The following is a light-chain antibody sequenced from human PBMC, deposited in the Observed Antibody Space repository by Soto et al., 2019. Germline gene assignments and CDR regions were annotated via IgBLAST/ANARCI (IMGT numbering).Light chain of an antibody. CDR2: EVS. CDR1: SSDIGGSDY. CDR3: SSYVTSGTLV. V-gene: IGLV2-14*01. J-gene: IGLJ3*02. Sequence: QPALTQAASVSGSPGQSITISCTGTSSDIGGSDYVSWYQKHPGKAPKVIIYEVSDRPSGVSDRFSGSKSGNTASLTISGLQAEDEADYYCSSYVTSGTLVFGGETKLTVL.